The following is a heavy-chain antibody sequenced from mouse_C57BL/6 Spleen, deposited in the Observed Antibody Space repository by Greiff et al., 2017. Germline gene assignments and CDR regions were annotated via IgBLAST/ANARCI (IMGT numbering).Heavy chain of an antibody. V-gene: IGHV1-52*01. D-gene: IGHD1-1*02. CDR1: GYTFTSYW. J-gene: IGHJ3*01. CDR2: IDPSDSET. CDR3: ARYGGNYGFAY. Sequence: QVQLQQPGAELVRPGSSVKLSCKASGYTFTSYWMHWVKQRPIQGLEWIGNIDPSDSETHYNQKFKDKATLTVDKASRTAYMQLRSLTSEDSAVYYCARYGGNYGFAYWGQGTLVTVSA.